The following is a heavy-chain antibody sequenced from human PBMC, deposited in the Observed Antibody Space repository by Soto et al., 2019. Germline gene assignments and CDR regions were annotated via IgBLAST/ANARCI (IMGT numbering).Heavy chain of an antibody. V-gene: IGHV4-31*03. J-gene: IGHJ5*01. D-gene: IGHD4-17*01. Sequence: QVQLQESGPGLVKPSQTLSLTCTVSGGSISSGGYYWSWIRQHPGKGLEWIGYIYHREHTYYNPSLKSRVSISLDTSKNQFSLRLSSVTAADTVVYYCARGRVPDDYGAQNWFDSWGQGTLVTVSS. CDR3: ARGRVPDDYGAQNWFDS. CDR1: GGSISSGGYY. CDR2: IYHREHT.